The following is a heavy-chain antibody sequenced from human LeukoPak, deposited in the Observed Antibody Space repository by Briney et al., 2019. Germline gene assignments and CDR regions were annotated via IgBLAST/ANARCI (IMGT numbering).Heavy chain of an antibody. Sequence: SETLSLTCAVYGGSFSGYYWSWIRQPPGKGLEWIGEINHSGSTNYNPSLKSRVTISVDTSKNQFSLKLSSVTAADTAVYYCARQGPYDFWSGYSYYYYYYMDVWGKGTTVTVSS. CDR3: ARQGPYDFWSGYSYYYYYYMDV. CDR1: GGSFSGYY. V-gene: IGHV4-34*01. CDR2: INHSGST. D-gene: IGHD3-3*01. J-gene: IGHJ6*03.